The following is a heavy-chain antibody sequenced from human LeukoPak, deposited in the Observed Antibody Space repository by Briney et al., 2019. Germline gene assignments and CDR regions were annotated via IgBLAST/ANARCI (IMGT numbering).Heavy chain of an antibody. Sequence: PGGPLRLSCAASGFTFSSYAMSWVRQAPGKGLEWIGSIYYSGSTYYNPSLKSRVTISVDTSKNQFSLKLSSVTAADTAVYYCARPVPYDFWYWFDPWGQGTLVTVSS. V-gene: IGHV4-39*01. CDR2: IYYSGST. CDR3: ARPVPYDFWYWFDP. CDR1: GFTFSSYA. D-gene: IGHD3-3*01. J-gene: IGHJ5*02.